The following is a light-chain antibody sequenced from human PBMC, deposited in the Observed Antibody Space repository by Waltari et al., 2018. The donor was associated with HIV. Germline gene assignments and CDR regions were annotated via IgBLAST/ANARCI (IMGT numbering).Light chain of an antibody. J-gene: IGKJ1*01. V-gene: IGKV1-5*03. CDR1: QNVSSW. Sequence: DIQMTQSPSTLSASSGDRVTINCRASQNVSSWLAWYQQKSGKAPKLLIYKASALEFGVPSRFSGSGSGADFTLVISSLQPDDFVTYYCQQYTTFPWTFGQGTKVEIK. CDR2: KAS. CDR3: QQYTTFPWT.